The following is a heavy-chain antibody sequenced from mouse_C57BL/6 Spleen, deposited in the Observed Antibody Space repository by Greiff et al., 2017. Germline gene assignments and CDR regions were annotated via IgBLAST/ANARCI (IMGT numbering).Heavy chain of an antibody. D-gene: IGHD1-1*01. V-gene: IGHV1-52*01. CDR1: GYTFTSYW. Sequence: QVQLQQPGAELVRPGSSVKLSCKASGYTFTSYWMHWVKQRPIQGLEWIGNIDPSDSETHYNQKFKDKATLTVDKSSSTAYMQLSSLTSEDSAVYYCFITTVVADFDVWGTGTTVTVSS. J-gene: IGHJ1*03. CDR2: IDPSDSET. CDR3: FITTVVADFDV.